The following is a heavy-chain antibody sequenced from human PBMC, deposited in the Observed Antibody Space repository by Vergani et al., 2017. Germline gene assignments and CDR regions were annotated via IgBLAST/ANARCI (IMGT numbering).Heavy chain of an antibody. CDR1: GFTFTNYG. CDR2: TRYDGIVE. D-gene: IGHD2-15*01. Sequence: QVQLVESGGGVVQPGGSLRLSCAASGFTFTNYGMHWVRQAPGKGLEWVAFTRYDGIVEYYGDSVRGRFTISRDNCKNTLYLQMNRLRPEDTAVYYCATAGAAYCRGASCYDFFEYWGQGTLVTVAS. J-gene: IGHJ4*02. V-gene: IGHV3-30*02. CDR3: ATAGAAYCRGASCYDFFEY.